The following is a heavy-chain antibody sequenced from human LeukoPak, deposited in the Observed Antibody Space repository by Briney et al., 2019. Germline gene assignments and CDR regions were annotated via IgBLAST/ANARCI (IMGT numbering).Heavy chain of an antibody. CDR1: GGTFSSYA. D-gene: IGHD3-22*01. V-gene: IGHV1-69*13. CDR2: IIPIFGTA. Sequence: ASVKVSCKASGGTFSSYAISWVRQAPGQGLEWMGGIIPIFGTANYAQKFQGRVTITADESTSTAYMELSSLRSEDTAVYYCARDRVYYYDSSDEVGDDAFDIWGQGTMVTVSS. J-gene: IGHJ3*02. CDR3: ARDRVYYYDSSDEVGDDAFDI.